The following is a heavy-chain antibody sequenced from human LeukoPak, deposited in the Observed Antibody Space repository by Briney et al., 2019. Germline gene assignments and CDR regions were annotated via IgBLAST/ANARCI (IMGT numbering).Heavy chain of an antibody. CDR1: GYTLTELS. Sequence: ASVKVSCKVSGYTLTELSMHWVRQAPGKGLEWMGGFDPEDGETIYAQKFQGRVTMTEDTSTDTAYMELSSLRSEDTAVYYCATLGMASKWELRGLDYWGQGTLVTVSS. V-gene: IGHV1-24*01. CDR3: ATLGMASKWELRGLDY. CDR2: FDPEDGET. J-gene: IGHJ4*02. D-gene: IGHD1-26*01.